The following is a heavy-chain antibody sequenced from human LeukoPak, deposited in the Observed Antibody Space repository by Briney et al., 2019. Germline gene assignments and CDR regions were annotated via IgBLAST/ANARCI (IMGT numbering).Heavy chain of an antibody. D-gene: IGHD3-22*01. CDR2: IYYSGST. J-gene: IGHJ5*02. CDR3: ARHRYYYDSSGYYYQP. V-gene: IGHV4-59*01. CDR1: GASISSYY. Sequence: SETLSLTCTVSGASISSYYWSWIRQPPGKGLEWIGYIYYSGSTNYNPSLKSRVTISVDTSKNQFSLRLGSVTAADTAVYYCARHRYYYDSSGYYYQPWGQGTLVTVSS.